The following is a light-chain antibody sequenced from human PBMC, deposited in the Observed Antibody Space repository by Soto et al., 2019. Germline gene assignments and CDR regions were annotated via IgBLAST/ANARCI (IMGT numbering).Light chain of an antibody. CDR3: QQYDNLPPRT. V-gene: IGKV1-33*01. J-gene: IGKJ1*01. CDR2: DAS. CDR1: QDISNN. Sequence: DIQMNQSPSSLSASVGDRVTITCQASQDISNNLNWYQQKPGKAPKLLIYDASNLETGVPSRFSGSGSGTDFTFTISSLHPEDIATYYCQQYDNLPPRTFGQGTKVEIK.